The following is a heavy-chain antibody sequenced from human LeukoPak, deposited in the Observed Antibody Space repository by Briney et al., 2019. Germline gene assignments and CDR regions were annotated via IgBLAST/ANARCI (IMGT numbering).Heavy chain of an antibody. D-gene: IGHD1-26*01. CDR1: GGSISSGGYY. J-gene: IGHJ6*02. V-gene: IGHV4-31*03. CDR3: ASGSNTRLGYYYYYYGMDV. Sequence: SETPSLTCTVSGGSISSGGYYWSWIRQHPGKGLEWIGYIYYSGSTYYNPSLKSRVTISVDTSKNQFSLKLSSVTAADTAVYYCASGSNTRLGYYYYYYGMDVWGQGTTVTVSS. CDR2: IYYSGST.